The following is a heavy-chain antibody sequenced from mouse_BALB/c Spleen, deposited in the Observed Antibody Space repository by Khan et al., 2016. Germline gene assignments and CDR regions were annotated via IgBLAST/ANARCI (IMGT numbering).Heavy chain of an antibody. CDR3: AKNWDYDYYAMDY. Sequence: QVQLPHSVPGLLHPSQSLSITCTVSGFSLTSYGVHWVRQSPGKGLEWLGVIWRGGSTDYNAAFMSRLSITKDNSKSQVFFKMNSLQADDTAIYYCAKNWDYDYYAMDYWGQGTSVTVSS. CDR2: IWRGGST. CDR1: GFSLTSYG. J-gene: IGHJ4*01. D-gene: IGHD2-4*01. V-gene: IGHV2-5*01.